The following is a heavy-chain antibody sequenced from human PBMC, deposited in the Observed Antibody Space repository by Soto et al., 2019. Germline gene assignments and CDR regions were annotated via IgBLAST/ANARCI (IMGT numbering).Heavy chain of an antibody. CDR2: IKSKIDGGTT. V-gene: IGHV3-15*07. Sequence: SCAACSFTFRTAWINLARKATGKGLEWVGRIKSKIDGGTTDFAAFVQGRFAISRDDSQDTMFLQMNSLKSEDTAVYYCTTDSHFSARLVRFDLWGRGTLVTVS. CDR1: SFTFRTAW. CDR3: TTDSHFSARLVRFDL. D-gene: IGHD3-3*02. J-gene: IGHJ4*01.